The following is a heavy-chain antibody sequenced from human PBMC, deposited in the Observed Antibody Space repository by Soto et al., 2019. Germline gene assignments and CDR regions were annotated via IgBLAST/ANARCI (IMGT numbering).Heavy chain of an antibody. CDR2: INPSGGRT. V-gene: IGHV1-46*03. CDR1: GYTFTSYY. CDR3: ARVGAGRDYDFWSGYAFDY. D-gene: IGHD3-3*01. J-gene: IGHJ4*02. Sequence: ASVKVSCKASGYTFTSYYMHWVRQAPGQGLEWMGIINPSGGRTSYAQKFQGRVTMTRDTSTSTVYMELSSLRSEDTAVYYCARVGAGRDYDFWSGYAFDYWGQGTLVTVSS.